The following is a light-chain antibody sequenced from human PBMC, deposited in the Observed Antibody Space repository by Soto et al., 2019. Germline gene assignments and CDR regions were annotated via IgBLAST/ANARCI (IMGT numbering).Light chain of an antibody. J-gene: IGLJ2*01. CDR1: SSDVGSYNL. Sequence: QSALTQPASVSGSPGQSITISCTGTSSDVGSYNLVSWYQQHPGKAPKLMIYEGSKRPSGVSIRFSGSKSGNTASLTISGLQPEDEAEYYCCSYAGSSTLVFGAGTKLTVL. CDR2: EGS. CDR3: CSYAGSSTLV. V-gene: IGLV2-23*01.